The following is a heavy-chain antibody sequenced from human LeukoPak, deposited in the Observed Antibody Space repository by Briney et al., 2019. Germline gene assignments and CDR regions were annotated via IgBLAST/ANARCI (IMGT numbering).Heavy chain of an antibody. CDR3: ARGSIPSHYYYYKDV. CDR2: IYTSGST. Sequence: SETLSLTCTVSGGSISRYYWSWIRQPAGKGLEWIGRIYTSGSTNYNPSLKSRVTMSVDTSKNQFSLKLSSVTAADTAVYYCARGSIPSHYYYYKDVWGKGTTVTVSS. CDR1: GGSISRYY. J-gene: IGHJ6*03. V-gene: IGHV4-4*07. D-gene: IGHD2-21*01.